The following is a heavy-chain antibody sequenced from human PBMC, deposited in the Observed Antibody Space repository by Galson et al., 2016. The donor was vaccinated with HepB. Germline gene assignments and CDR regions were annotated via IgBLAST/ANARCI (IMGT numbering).Heavy chain of an antibody. D-gene: IGHD4-23*01. CDR2: IYWDNDQ. J-gene: IGHJ4*02. CDR3: ARLTWRGRDSRGNLFLFDY. V-gene: IGHV2-5*02. CDR1: GFSLMSNGEG. Sequence: PALVKPTQTLTLACTFSGFSLMSNGEGVGWIRQTPGQALEWLAVIYWDNDQRYSPSLRSRPINTKDIHKKKVGLTMTDIDPKDAGTYYCARLTWRGRDSRGNLFLFDYWGQGIRVTVSS.